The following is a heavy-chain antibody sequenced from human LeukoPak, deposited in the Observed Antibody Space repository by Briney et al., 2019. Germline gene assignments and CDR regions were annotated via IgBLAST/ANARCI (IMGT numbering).Heavy chain of an antibody. CDR3: ARDEDTAMGPIDYYGMDV. CDR1: GFTFSSYS. D-gene: IGHD5-18*01. J-gene: IGHJ6*02. V-gene: IGHV3-21*01. Sequence: GRSLRLSCAASGFTFSSYSMNWVRQAPGKGLEWVSSISSSSSYIYYADSVKGRFTISRDNAKNSLYLQMNSLRAEDTAVYYCARDEDTAMGPIDYYGMDVWGQGTTVTVSS. CDR2: ISSSSSYI.